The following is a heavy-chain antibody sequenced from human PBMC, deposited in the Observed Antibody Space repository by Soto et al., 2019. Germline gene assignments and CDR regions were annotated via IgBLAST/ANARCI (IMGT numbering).Heavy chain of an antibody. V-gene: IGHV3-72*01. Sequence: GGSLRLSCAASGFTFSDHYMDWVRQAPGKGLEWVGRTRNKANSYTTEYAASVKGRFTISRDDSKNSLYLQMNSLKTGDTAVYYCARVVLIGWRYHVFDHWGQGTLVTVLL. J-gene: IGHJ4*02. D-gene: IGHD1-26*01. CDR1: GFTFSDHY. CDR2: TRNKANSYTT. CDR3: ARVVLIGWRYHVFDH.